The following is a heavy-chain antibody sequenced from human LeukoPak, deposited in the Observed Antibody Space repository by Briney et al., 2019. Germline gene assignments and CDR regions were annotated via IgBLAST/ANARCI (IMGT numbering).Heavy chain of an antibody. Sequence: ASVKVSCKASGYTFTSYDINWVRQATGQGLEWMGWMNPNSGNTGYAQKLQGRVTMTTDTSTSTAYMELRSLRSDDTAVYYCARGAQFYGSSYYFDYWGQGTLVTVSS. CDR1: GYTFTSYD. V-gene: IGHV1-8*01. CDR3: ARGAQFYGSSYYFDY. D-gene: IGHD4-17*01. CDR2: MNPNSGNT. J-gene: IGHJ4*02.